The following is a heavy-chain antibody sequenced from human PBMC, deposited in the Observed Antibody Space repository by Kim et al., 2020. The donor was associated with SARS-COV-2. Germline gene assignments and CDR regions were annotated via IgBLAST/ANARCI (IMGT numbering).Heavy chain of an antibody. Sequence: TIYYADYVKGRFTISRDNAKNSLYLQMNSLRAEDTAVYYCARSRRSAFDIWGQGTMVTVSS. CDR2: TI. CDR3: ARSRRSAFDI. D-gene: IGHD1-26*01. J-gene: IGHJ3*02. V-gene: IGHV3-11*01.